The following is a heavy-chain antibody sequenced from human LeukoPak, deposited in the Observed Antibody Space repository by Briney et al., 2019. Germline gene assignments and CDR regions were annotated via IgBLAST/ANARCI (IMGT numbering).Heavy chain of an antibody. CDR2: INPNSGGT. V-gene: IGHV1-2*02. D-gene: IGHD1-1*01. CDR1: GYTFTGYY. J-gene: IGHJ6*03. CDR3: ARDRRFTTGTFYYYYYMDV. Sequence: ASVKVSCKASGYTFTGYYMHWVRQAPGQGLEWMGWINPNSGGTNYAQKFQGRVTMTRDTSISTAYMELSRLRSDDTAVYYCARDRRFTTGTFYYYYYMDVWGKGTTVTVSS.